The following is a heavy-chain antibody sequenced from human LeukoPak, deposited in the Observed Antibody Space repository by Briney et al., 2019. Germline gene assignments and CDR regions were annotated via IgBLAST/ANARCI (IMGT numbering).Heavy chain of an antibody. CDR2: INHSGST. V-gene: IGHV4-34*01. CDR3: AREKGYSYGYLSY. CDR1: GGSFSGYY. D-gene: IGHD5-18*01. J-gene: IGHJ4*02. Sequence: SETLSLTCAVYGGSFSGYYWSWIRQPPGKGLEWIGEINHSGSTNYNPSLKSRVTISVDTSKNQFSLKLSSVTAADTAVYYCAREKGYSYGYLSYWGQGTLVTVSS.